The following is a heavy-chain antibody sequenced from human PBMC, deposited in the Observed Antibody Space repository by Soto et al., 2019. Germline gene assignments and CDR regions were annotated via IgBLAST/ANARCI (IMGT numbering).Heavy chain of an antibody. CDR1: GGSFSGYY. CDR2: INHSGST. CDR3: ARSGYTNWFDP. D-gene: IGHD3-22*01. J-gene: IGHJ5*02. Sequence: QVQLQQWGAGLLKPSETLSLTCAVYGGSFSGYYWSWIRQPPGKGLEWIGEINHSGSTNYNPSLNSRVAISVDTSKNHFSLKLSSVTAADTAVYYCARSGYTNWFDPWGQGTLVTVSS. V-gene: IGHV4-34*01.